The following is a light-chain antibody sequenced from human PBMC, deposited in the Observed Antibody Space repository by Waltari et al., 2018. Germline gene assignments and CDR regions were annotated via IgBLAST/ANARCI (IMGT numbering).Light chain of an antibody. CDR1: SSDIGYYNY. CDR3: SSYTASTTLI. J-gene: IGLJ2*01. V-gene: IGLV2-14*01. Sequence: QSALTQPASVSGSPGQSITISCTATSSDIGYYNYVSWYQQHPGKAPKIMIYDVSNRPSGASNRFSGSRTGNTASLTFSGLQAEDEADYYCSSYTASTTLIFGGVTKLTVL. CDR2: DVS.